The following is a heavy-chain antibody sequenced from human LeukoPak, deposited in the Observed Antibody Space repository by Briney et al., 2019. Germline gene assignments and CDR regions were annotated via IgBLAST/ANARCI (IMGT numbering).Heavy chain of an antibody. J-gene: IGHJ4*02. V-gene: IGHV4-59*04. D-gene: IGHD2-15*01. CDR2: IYHSGST. Sequence: SETLSLTCTVSGGSISSYYWSWIRQPPGKGLEWIGYIYHSGSTYYNPSLKSRVTISVDRSKNQFSLKLSSVTAADTAVYYCAGSYCSGGSCYSIAGPAEKTFDYWGQGTLVTVSS. CDR1: GGSISSYY. CDR3: AGSYCSGGSCYSIAGPAEKTFDY.